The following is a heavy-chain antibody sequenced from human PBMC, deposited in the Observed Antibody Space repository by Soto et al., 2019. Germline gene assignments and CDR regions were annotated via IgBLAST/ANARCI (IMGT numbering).Heavy chain of an antibody. V-gene: IGHV1-69*13. CDR1: GGTFSSYA. D-gene: IGHD3-22*01. CDR3: ASSYFLTMIVVAQPPFDY. J-gene: IGHJ4*02. Sequence: SVKVSCKASGGTFSSYAISWVRQAPGQGLEWMGGIIPIFGTANYAQKFQGRVTITADESTSTAYMELSSLRSEDTAVYYCASSYFLTMIVVAQPPFDYWGQGTLVTVSS. CDR2: IIPIFGTA.